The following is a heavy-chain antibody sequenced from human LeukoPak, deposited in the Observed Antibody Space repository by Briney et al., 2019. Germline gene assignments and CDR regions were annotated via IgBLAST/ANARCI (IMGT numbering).Heavy chain of an antibody. V-gene: IGHV3-7*01. CDR3: AREYYYDSSSDY. D-gene: IGHD3-22*01. Sequence: GGSLRLSCAASGFSISWYWMSWVRQAPGKGLEWVANIKQDGSETYYVDSVKGRFTISRDNAKNSLYLQMNSLRAEDTAVCYCAREYYYDSSSDYWGQGTLVTVSS. CDR2: IKQDGSET. J-gene: IGHJ4*02. CDR1: GFSISWYW.